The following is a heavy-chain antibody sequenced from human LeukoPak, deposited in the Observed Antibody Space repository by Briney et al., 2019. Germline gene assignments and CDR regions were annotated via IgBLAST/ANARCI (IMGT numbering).Heavy chain of an antibody. J-gene: IGHJ5*02. CDR2: IYYSGST. Sequence: PSETLSLTCTVSGGSISSYYWSWIRQPPGKGLEWIGYIYYSGSTNYNPSLKSRVTISVDTSKNQFSLKLSSVTAADTAVYYCASSPLEDYKIGNWFAPWGQGTLVTVSS. CDR1: GGSISSYY. V-gene: IGHV4-59*01. CDR3: ASSPLEDYKIGNWFAP. D-gene: IGHD4-4*01.